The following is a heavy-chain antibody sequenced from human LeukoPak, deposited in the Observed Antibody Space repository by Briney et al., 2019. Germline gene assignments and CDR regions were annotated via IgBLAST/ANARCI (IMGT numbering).Heavy chain of an antibody. Sequence: SQTLSLTCAVSGGSISSGGYSWSRIRQPPGKGLEWIGYIYHSGSTYYNPSLKSRVTISVDRSKNQFSLKLSSVTAADTAVYYCARDARSNYFDYWGQGTLVTVSS. CDR2: IYHSGST. CDR3: ARDARSNYFDY. CDR1: GGSISSGGYS. D-gene: IGHD3-10*01. V-gene: IGHV4-30-2*01. J-gene: IGHJ4*02.